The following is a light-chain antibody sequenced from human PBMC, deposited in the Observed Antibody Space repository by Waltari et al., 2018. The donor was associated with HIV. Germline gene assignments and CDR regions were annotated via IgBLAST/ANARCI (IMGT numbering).Light chain of an antibody. V-gene: IGLV1-44*01. CDR3: AAWDDSLIGPL. Sequence: QSVLTQPPSASGTPGQRVTISCSGSSSNIGSNAVNWYQQLPGTAPKLLIYSDNQPPSGVPVRFSGSKSVTSAALAISGLQSEYEANYYCAAWDDSLIGPLFGGGTKLTVL. CDR1: SSNIGSNA. CDR2: SDN. J-gene: IGLJ3*02.